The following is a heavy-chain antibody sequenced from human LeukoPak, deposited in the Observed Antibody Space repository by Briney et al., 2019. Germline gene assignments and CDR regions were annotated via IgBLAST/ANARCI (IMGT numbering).Heavy chain of an antibody. CDR2: IYYSGST. CDR3: ARCGSGSYYTNFDY. CDR1: GGSISSYY. V-gene: IGHV4-59*01. J-gene: IGHJ4*02. D-gene: IGHD3-10*01. Sequence: PSETLSLTCTVSGGSISSYYWSWIRQPPGKGLEWIGYIYYSGSTNYNPSLKSRVTISVDTSKNQFSLKLSSVTAADTAVYYCARCGSGSYYTNFDYWGQGTLVTVPS.